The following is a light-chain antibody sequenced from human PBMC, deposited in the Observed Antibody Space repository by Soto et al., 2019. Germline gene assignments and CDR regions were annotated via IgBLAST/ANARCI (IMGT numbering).Light chain of an antibody. CDR3: GTWDSSLSVVV. CDR1: SSNIGNNY. CDR2: DNN. J-gene: IGLJ2*01. V-gene: IGLV1-51*01. Sequence: QSVLTQPPSVSAAPGQKVTISCSGSSSNIGNNYVSWYQQLPGTAPKLLIYDNNKRPSRIPDRFSGSKSGTSATLGITGLQTGDEADNYCGTWDSSLSVVVFGGGTKLTVL.